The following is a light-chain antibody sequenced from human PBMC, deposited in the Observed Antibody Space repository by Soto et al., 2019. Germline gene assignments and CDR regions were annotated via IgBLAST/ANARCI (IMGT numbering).Light chain of an antibody. CDR2: AAS. CDR1: QSISSY. V-gene: IGKV1-39*01. Sequence: DIQMTQSPSSLSASVGDRVTITCRASQSISSYLNWYQQKPGKAPKLLIYAASSWHSGVPSRFSGRGSGTDFTITISSLQPEDFSTYYCQQRYSTPFTFGPGTKVDIK. CDR3: QQRYSTPFT. J-gene: IGKJ3*01.